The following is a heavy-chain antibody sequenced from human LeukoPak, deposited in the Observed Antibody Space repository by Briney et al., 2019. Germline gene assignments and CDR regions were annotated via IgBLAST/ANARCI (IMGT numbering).Heavy chain of an antibody. CDR1: GFTFSSYW. Sequence: GGSLRLSCAASGFTFSSYWMHWVRQAPGKGLVWVSRINSDGSSTSYADSVKGRFTISRDNAKNTLYLQMNSLRAEDTAVYYCARARRGSLGDYWGQGTLVTVSS. CDR2: INSDGSST. CDR3: ARARRGSLGDY. J-gene: IGHJ4*02. V-gene: IGHV3-74*01. D-gene: IGHD1-14*01.